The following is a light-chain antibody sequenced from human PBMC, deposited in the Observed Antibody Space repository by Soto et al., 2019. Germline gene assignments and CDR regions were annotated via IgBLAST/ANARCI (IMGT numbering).Light chain of an antibody. Sequence: EIVLTQSPVTLSLSPGERATLSCRASQSVRYYLAWYQQKPGQAPRLLVYDASNRATGIPARFSGSGSGTDFTLTISSLEPEDFAVYYCQQRSNWPVTFGQGTRLEIK. V-gene: IGKV3-11*01. CDR1: QSVRYY. J-gene: IGKJ5*01. CDR3: QQRSNWPVT. CDR2: DAS.